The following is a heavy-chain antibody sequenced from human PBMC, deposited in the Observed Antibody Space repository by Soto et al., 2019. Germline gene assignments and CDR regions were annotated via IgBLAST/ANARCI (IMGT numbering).Heavy chain of an antibody. Sequence: GESLKISCKGSGYSFTSYWISWVRQMPGKGLEWMGRIDPSDSYTNYSPSFQGHVTISADKSISTAYLQWSSLKASDTAMYYCARLAMVRGVTTYGMDVWGQGTTVTVSS. D-gene: IGHD3-10*01. CDR1: GYSFTSYW. CDR3: ARLAMVRGVTTYGMDV. CDR2: IDPSDSYT. V-gene: IGHV5-10-1*01. J-gene: IGHJ6*02.